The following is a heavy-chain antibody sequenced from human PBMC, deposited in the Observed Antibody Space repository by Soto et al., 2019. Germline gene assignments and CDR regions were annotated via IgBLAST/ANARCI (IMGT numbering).Heavy chain of an antibody. V-gene: IGHV1-2*04. J-gene: IGHJ3*02. Sequence: QVQLVQSGAEVKKPGASVKVSCKASGYTFTGYYMHWVRQAPGQGLEWMGWINPNSGGTNYAQKLQGWVTMTRDTSISTAYMELSRLRSDDTAVYYCARGPSLTVVSRSAFDIWGQGTMVTVSS. CDR1: GYTFTGYY. CDR2: INPNSGGT. D-gene: IGHD3-9*01. CDR3: ARGPSLTVVSRSAFDI.